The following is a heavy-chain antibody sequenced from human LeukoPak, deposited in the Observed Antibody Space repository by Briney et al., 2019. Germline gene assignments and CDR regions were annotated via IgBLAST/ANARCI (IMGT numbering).Heavy chain of an antibody. J-gene: IGHJ5*02. CDR1: GFTFRSYD. V-gene: IGHV3-48*03. Sequence: GGSLRLSCAASGFTFRSYDMKWVRQAPGKGLEWVSYISGRGDIIFHADSVNGRFAMSRDNAKNSLYLQRNRLRAEDTAVYYCASDPFEHWGQGTPVTVSS. CDR2: ISGRGDII. CDR3: ASDPFEH.